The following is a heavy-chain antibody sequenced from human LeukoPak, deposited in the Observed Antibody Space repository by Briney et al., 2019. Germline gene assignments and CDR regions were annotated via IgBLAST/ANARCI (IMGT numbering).Heavy chain of an antibody. V-gene: IGHV4-34*01. Sequence: SETLSLTCAVYGGSFSGYYWSWIRQPPGKGLEWIGEINHSGSTNYNPSLNSRVTISVDTSKNQFSLKLSSVTAADTAVYYCASLYSGSYGWFDPWGQGTLVTVSS. D-gene: IGHD1-26*01. CDR1: GGSFSGYY. J-gene: IGHJ5*02. CDR3: ASLYSGSYGWFDP. CDR2: INHSGST.